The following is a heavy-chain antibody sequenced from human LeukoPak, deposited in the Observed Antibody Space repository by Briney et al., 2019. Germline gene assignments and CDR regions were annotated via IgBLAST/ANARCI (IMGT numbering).Heavy chain of an antibody. CDR2: ISYDGTNK. Sequence: GGSLRLSCAASGFTFSTYAMHWVRQAPGKGLEWVAVISYDGTNKYYADSVRGRFTISRDNPENTLYLQMHSLRVEDTAVYYCARDKDCSSLSCYNAFDFWGQGSLVTVSS. D-gene: IGHD2-2*02. V-gene: IGHV3-30*01. CDR3: ARDKDCSSLSCYNAFDF. J-gene: IGHJ4*02. CDR1: GFTFSTYA.